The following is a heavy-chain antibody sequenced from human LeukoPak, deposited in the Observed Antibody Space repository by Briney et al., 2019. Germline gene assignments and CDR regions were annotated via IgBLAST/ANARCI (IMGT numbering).Heavy chain of an antibody. CDR3: ARERRFGDLLLFDY. D-gene: IGHD3-10*01. V-gene: IGHV1-2*06. Sequence: ASVKVSCKASGYTFTGYYMHWVRQAPGQGLEWMGRFNPNSGDTNYAQNFQGRVTMTRDTSGSTSNMELSRLRSDDTAVYYCARERRFGDLLLFDYWGLGTLVTVSS. CDR1: GYTFTGYY. J-gene: IGHJ4*02. CDR2: FNPNSGDT.